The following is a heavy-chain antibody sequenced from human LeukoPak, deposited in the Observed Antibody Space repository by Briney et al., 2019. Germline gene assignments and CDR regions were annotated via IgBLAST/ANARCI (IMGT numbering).Heavy chain of an antibody. V-gene: IGHV4-59*01. Sequence: PSETLSLTCTVSGGSISSFFWNWIRQPPGKGLEWIGFTHNSGSTNYNPSLKSRVTMSLDTSKNQFSLKLSSVTAADTAFYYCARSRGGYGDYGSWFDPWGQGTLVTVSS. J-gene: IGHJ5*02. CDR1: GGSISSFF. D-gene: IGHD4-17*01. CDR3: ARSRGGYGDYGSWFDP. CDR2: THNSGST.